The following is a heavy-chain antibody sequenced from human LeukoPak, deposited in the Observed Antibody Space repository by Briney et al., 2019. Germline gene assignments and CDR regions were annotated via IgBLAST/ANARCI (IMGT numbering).Heavy chain of an antibody. J-gene: IGHJ4*02. CDR3: ARSRYSSGWYGDY. Sequence: SVKVSCKASGGTFSSYAISWVRQAPGQGLEWMGRIIPIFGTAYYAQKFQGRVTITTDESTSTAYMELSSLRSEDTAVYYCARSRYSSGWYGDYWGLGTLVTVSS. V-gene: IGHV1-69*05. D-gene: IGHD6-19*01. CDR2: IIPIFGTA. CDR1: GGTFSSYA.